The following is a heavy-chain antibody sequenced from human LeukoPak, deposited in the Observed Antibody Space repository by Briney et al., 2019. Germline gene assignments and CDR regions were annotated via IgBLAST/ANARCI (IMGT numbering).Heavy chain of an antibody. D-gene: IGHD1-7*01. Sequence: GGSLRLSCAASGFTFSSYWMSWVRQAPGKGLEWVGQISQDGSEKYYGDSVRGRFTFSRDNAKNSLYLQMNSLRAEDTAVYYCARDSSGTTFDYWGQGTLVTVSS. CDR3: ARDSSGTTFDY. CDR2: ISQDGSEK. CDR1: GFTFSSYW. J-gene: IGHJ4*02. V-gene: IGHV3-7*01.